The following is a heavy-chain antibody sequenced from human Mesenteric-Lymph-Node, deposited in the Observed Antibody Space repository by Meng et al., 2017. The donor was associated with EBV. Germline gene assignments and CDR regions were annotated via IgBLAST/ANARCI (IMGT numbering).Heavy chain of an antibody. Sequence: QGQLVQSGAGVKKPGASVNVSCKGSGYTFSNYGTCWVRQAPGQGLEWMGWISAYNGDTYYAQRFQGRVTMTTDTSASTAYMELRSLRFDDTAVYYCASVHYGGNPFEGGGWGQGTLVTVSS. CDR2: ISAYNGDT. CDR1: GYTFSNYG. CDR3: ASVHYGGNPFEGGG. D-gene: IGHD4-23*01. J-gene: IGHJ4*02. V-gene: IGHV1-18*01.